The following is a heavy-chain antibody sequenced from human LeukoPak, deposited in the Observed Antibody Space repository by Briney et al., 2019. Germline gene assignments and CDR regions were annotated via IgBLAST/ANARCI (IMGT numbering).Heavy chain of an antibody. CDR1: GGSISSYY. CDR2: IYYSGST. J-gene: IGHJ4*02. D-gene: IGHD5-12*01. V-gene: IGHV4-59*01. CDR3: ARVLRTLYSGFTVGGIYFDY. Sequence: SETLSLTCTVSGGSISSYYWSWIRQPPGKGLEWIGYIYYSGSTNYNPSLKSRVTISVDTSKNQFSLKLSSVTAADTAVYYCARVLRTLYSGFTVGGIYFDYWGQGTLVTVSS.